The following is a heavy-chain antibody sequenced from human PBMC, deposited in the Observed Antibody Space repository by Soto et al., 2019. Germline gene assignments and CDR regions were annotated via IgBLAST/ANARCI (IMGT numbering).Heavy chain of an antibody. CDR1: GGSMTSSSYY. Sequence: NPSETLSLTCTVSGGSMTSSSYYWGWIRQPPGKGLEWIGSVYNGGSTHYNASLKSRVAISVDTSKNQFFLNLSSVTAADTAVYYCARERYYDFWSGYYRANNWFDPWGQGTLVTVSS. CDR2: VYNGGST. V-gene: IGHV4-39*02. D-gene: IGHD3-3*01. CDR3: ARERYYDFWSGYYRANNWFDP. J-gene: IGHJ5*02.